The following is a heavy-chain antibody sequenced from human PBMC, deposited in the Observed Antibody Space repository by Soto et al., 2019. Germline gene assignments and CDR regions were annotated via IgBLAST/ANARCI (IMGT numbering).Heavy chain of an antibody. J-gene: IGHJ4*02. D-gene: IGHD4-17*01. CDR3: ARDNYGDYYFDY. CDR1: GFTFSSYS. V-gene: IGHV3-21*01. CDR2: ISSSSSYI. Sequence: GGSLRLSCAASGFTFSSYSMNWVRQAPGKGLEWVSSISSSSSYIYYADSVKGRFTISRDNAKNSLYLQMNSLRAEDTAVYYCARDNYGDYYFDYWGQGTLVTVSS.